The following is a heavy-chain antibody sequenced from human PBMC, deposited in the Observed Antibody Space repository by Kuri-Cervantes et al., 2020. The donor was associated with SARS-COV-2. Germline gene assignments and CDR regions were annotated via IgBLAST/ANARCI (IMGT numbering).Heavy chain of an antibody. V-gene: IGHV3-21*01. CDR2: ISSSSSYI. Sequence: GESLKISCAASGFTFSSYSMNWVRQAPGKGLEWVSSISSSSSYIYYADSVKGRFTLSRDNAKNMLFLQMNSLRAEDTAVYYCARESYYSSGFDYWGQGTLVTVSS. CDR3: ARESYYSSGFDY. J-gene: IGHJ4*02. D-gene: IGHD6-19*01. CDR1: GFTFSSYS.